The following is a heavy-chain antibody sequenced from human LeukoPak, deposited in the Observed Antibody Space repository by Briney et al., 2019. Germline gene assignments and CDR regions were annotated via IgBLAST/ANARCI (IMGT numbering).Heavy chain of an antibody. D-gene: IGHD3-22*01. CDR3: ARDPPQYYYDSSGYYYSDDY. CDR2: INPNSGGT. V-gene: IGHV1-2*06. Sequence: ASVKVSCKASGYTFTGYYMHWVRQAPGQGLEWMGRINPNSGGTNYAQKFQGRVTMTRDTSISTAYMELSRLRSDDTAVYYCARDPPQYYYDSSGYYYSDDYWGQGTLLTVSS. J-gene: IGHJ4*02. CDR1: GYTFTGYY.